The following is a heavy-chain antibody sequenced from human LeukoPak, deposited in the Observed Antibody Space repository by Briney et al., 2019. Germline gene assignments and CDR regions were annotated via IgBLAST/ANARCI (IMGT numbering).Heavy chain of an antibody. V-gene: IGHV4-59*08. CDR1: GGSISSYY. CDR3: ARQRTTMVRGVIFRAFDT. Sequence: SETLSLTCTVSGGSISSYYWSWIRQPPGKGLEWIGYIYYSGSTNYNPSLKSRVTISVDTSKNQISLKLSSVTAADTAVYYCARQRTTMVRGVIFRAFDTWGQGTMVTVSS. D-gene: IGHD3-10*01. J-gene: IGHJ3*02. CDR2: IYYSGST.